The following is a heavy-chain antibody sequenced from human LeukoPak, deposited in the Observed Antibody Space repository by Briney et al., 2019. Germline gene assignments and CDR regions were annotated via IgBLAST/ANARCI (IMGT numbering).Heavy chain of an antibody. Sequence: GESLRISCKGSGYSFTSYWISWVRQMPGRGLEWMGTVDPTDSYSTYSPSFRGHVTISADKSISTAYLQWRSLKASDTAMYSCARHAGRGDAFDIWGQGTMVTVSS. J-gene: IGHJ3*02. CDR2: VDPTDSYS. CDR1: GYSFTSYW. D-gene: IGHD3-10*01. V-gene: IGHV5-10-1*01. CDR3: ARHAGRGDAFDI.